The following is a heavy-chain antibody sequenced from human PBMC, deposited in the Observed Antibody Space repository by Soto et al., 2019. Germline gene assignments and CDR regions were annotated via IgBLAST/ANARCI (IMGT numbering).Heavy chain of an antibody. CDR3: ARDFVTIFGAFMDV. V-gene: IGHV3-30-3*01. D-gene: IGHD3-3*01. CDR2: ISYDGSNK. J-gene: IGHJ6*02. Sequence: QVQLVESGGGVVQPGRSLRLSCAASGFTFSSYAMHWVRQAPGEGLEWVAVISYDGSNKYYADSVKGRFTISRDNSKNTRYLQMNSLRAEDTAVYYCARDFVTIFGAFMDVWGQGTTVTVSS. CDR1: GFTFSSYA.